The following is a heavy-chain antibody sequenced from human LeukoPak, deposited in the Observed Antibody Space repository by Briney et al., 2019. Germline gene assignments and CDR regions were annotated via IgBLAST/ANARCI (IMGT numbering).Heavy chain of an antibody. CDR2: ISGSGGST. CDR3: ASRGSESGWPDY. V-gene: IGHV3-23*01. D-gene: IGHD6-19*01. J-gene: IGHJ4*02. Sequence: GGSLRLSCAASGFTFSSYAMSWVRQAPGKGLEWASAISGSGGSTYYADSVKGRFTISRDNSKNTLYLQMNSLRAEDTAVYYCASRGSESGWPDYWGQGTLVTVSS. CDR1: GFTFSSYA.